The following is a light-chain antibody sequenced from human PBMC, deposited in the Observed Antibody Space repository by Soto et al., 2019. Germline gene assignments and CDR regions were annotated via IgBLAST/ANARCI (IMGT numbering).Light chain of an antibody. CDR3: QQSYSIPWT. V-gene: IGKV1-27*01. CDR2: AAS. CDR1: HGISTY. Sequence: DIQMTQSPSSLSASVGDRVTITCRASHGISTYLAWYQQKPGKVPKLLIYAASTLQSGVPSRFSGSGSGTDFTLTISSLQPEDFATYYCQQSYSIPWTFGQGTKVDIK. J-gene: IGKJ1*01.